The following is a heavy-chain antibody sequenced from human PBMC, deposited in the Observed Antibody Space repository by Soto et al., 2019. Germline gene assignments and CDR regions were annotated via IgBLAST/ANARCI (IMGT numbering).Heavy chain of an antibody. J-gene: IGHJ6*02. D-gene: IGHD3-3*01. CDR1: GFTFSSYG. Sequence: PWGSLRLSCAASGFTFSSYGMHWVRQAPGKGLEWVAVISYDGSNKYYADSVKGRFTISRDNSKNTLYLQMNSLRAEDTAVYYCAKVGGYYDFWSGYYPSNYYYYYGMDVWGQGTTVTVSS. CDR2: ISYDGSNK. CDR3: AKVGGYYDFWSGYYPSNYYYYYGMDV. V-gene: IGHV3-30*18.